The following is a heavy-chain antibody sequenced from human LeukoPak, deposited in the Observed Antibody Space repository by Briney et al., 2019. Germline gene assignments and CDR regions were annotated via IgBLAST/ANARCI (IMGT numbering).Heavy chain of an antibody. D-gene: IGHD3-10*02. V-gene: IGHV3-48*03. CDR2: ISGSGNTI. Sequence: GGSLRLSCAASGFTFRSYEMNWVRQASGKGLEWVSYISGSGNTINYADSVKGRFTISRDNDKNSLYLQMNSLRAEDTAVYYCAELGITMIGGVWGKGTTVTISS. CDR1: GFTFRSYE. CDR3: AELGITMIGGV. J-gene: IGHJ6*04.